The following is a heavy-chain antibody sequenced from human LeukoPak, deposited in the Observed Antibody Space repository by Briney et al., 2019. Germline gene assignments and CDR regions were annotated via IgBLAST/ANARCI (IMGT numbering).Heavy chain of an antibody. CDR1: GYTFTSYD. D-gene: IGHD2-15*01. V-gene: IGHV1-69*05. J-gene: IGHJ4*02. CDR3: ARDRCSGGSCYKDY. Sequence: ASVKVSCKASGYTFTSYDINWVRQAPGQGLEWMGRIIPIFGTANYAQKFQGRVTITTDESTSTAYMELSSLRSEDTAVYYCARDRCSGGSCYKDYWGQGTLVTVSS. CDR2: IIPIFGTA.